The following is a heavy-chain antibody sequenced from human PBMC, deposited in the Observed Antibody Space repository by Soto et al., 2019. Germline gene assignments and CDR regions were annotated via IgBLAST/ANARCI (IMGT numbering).Heavy chain of an antibody. CDR1: GGSISSASSS. D-gene: IGHD3-10*01. Sequence: QLQLQESGSGLVKPSQTLSLTCAVSGGSISSASSSWTWIRQPPGKGLEWIGYIYHSGRTYYNPSLKSRVTISVDRSKNQFSLKLSSVTAAETAVYYCARGVGGFGELLRDYYYYGMDAWGQGTTVTVSS. J-gene: IGHJ6*02. CDR2: IYHSGRT. V-gene: IGHV4-30-2*01. CDR3: ARGVGGFGELLRDYYYYGMDA.